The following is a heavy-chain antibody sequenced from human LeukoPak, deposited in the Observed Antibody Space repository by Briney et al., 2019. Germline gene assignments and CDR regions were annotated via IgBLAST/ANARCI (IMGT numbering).Heavy chain of an antibody. CDR2: INPNSGGT. V-gene: IGHV1-2*02. J-gene: IGHJ4*02. D-gene: IGHD2-15*01. CDR1: GYTFTGYY. CDR3: ARHDLICSGGSCLPDY. Sequence: ASVKVSCKASGYTFTGYYMHWVRQAPGQGLEWMGWINPNSGGTNYAQKFQGRVTMTRDTSISTAYMELSRLRSDDTAVYYCARHDLICSGGSCLPDYWGQGTLVTVSS.